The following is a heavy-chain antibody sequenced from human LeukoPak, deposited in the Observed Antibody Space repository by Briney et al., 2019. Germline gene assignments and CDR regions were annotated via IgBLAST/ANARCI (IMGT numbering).Heavy chain of an antibody. J-gene: IGHJ4*02. CDR2: IYPSDSDT. CDR3: ARQGAGYGSSFIDY. V-gene: IGHV5-51*01. CDR1: GYSFTTYW. D-gene: IGHD6-13*01. Sequence: GESLKISCKASGYSFTTYWIAWVRQMPGKGLEWMGIIYPSDSDTRYSPSFQGQVTISADKSINTAYLQWNSLKASDTAMYYCARQGAGYGSSFIDYWGQGTLVTVSS.